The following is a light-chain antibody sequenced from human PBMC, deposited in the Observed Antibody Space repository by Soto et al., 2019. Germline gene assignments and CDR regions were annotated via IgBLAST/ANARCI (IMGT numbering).Light chain of an antibody. V-gene: IGKV1-27*01. J-gene: IGKJ4*01. Sequence: DIQITHSPSSLSTSLGDRVTITCRASHVTSNYLAWYQQKPEKVPKLLIYAAATLQSGVPSRFSGTGSGTDFTLTISRLQHEDLATYYCQPYSSPPSTFGGRPKADFK. CDR1: HVTSNY. CDR3: QPYSSPPST. CDR2: AAA.